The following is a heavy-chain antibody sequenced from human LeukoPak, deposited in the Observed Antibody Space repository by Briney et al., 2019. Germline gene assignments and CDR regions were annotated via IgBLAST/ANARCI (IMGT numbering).Heavy chain of an antibody. D-gene: IGHD2-15*01. CDR3: VGGFDF. Sequence: GGSLRLSCSASGFTFSSYAMHWVRQAPGKGLQYVSAISSNGGATYYPDSVKGRFTISRDNSKNTLYLQMSTLRTEDTAVYYCVGGFDFWGQGILVTVSS. J-gene: IGHJ4*02. CDR1: GFTFSSYA. CDR2: ISSNGGAT. V-gene: IGHV3-64D*06.